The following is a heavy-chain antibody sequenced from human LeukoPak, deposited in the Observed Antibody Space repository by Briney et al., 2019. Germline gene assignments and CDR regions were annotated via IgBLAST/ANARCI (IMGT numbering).Heavy chain of an antibody. CDR2: INHSGST. J-gene: IGHJ4*02. CDR1: GGSFSGYY. V-gene: IGHV4-34*01. D-gene: IGHD6-19*01. Sequence: SETLSLTCAVYGGSFSGYYWSWIRQPPGKGLEWIGEINHSGSTNYNPSLKSRVTISVDTSKNQFSLKLSSVTAADTAVYYCARGLNSSGTPHFDYWGQGTLVTVSS. CDR3: ARGLNSSGTPHFDY.